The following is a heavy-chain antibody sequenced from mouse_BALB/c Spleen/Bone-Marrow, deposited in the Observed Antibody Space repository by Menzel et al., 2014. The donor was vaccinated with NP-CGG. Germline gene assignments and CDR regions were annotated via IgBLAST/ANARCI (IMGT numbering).Heavy chain of an antibody. CDR3: ARSGSSSGYFDY. V-gene: IGHV5-17*02. CDR1: GFTFSSFG. J-gene: IGHJ2*01. CDR2: ISSGSSTI. D-gene: IGHD1-1*01. Sequence: EVQGVESGGGLVQPGGSRKLSCAASGFTFSSFGMHWVRQAPEKGLEWVAYISSGSSTIYYADTVMGRVTISRDNPKNTMFLQMTSLRSEDTAMYYCARSGSSSGYFDYWGQGTTLTVSS.